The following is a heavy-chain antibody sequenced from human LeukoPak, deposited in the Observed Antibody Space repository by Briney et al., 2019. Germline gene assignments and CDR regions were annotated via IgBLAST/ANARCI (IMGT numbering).Heavy chain of an antibody. Sequence: GGSLRLSCAASGFTFSSYGMHWVRQAPGKGLEWVAFIRYDGSNKYYADSVKGRFTISRDNSKNTLYLQMNSLRAEDTAVYYCARDSSPSYYDTSDYYWANWFDPWGQGTLVTVSS. V-gene: IGHV3-30*02. CDR1: GFTFSSYG. D-gene: IGHD3-22*01. CDR3: ARDSSPSYYDTSDYYWANWFDP. J-gene: IGHJ5*02. CDR2: IRYDGSNK.